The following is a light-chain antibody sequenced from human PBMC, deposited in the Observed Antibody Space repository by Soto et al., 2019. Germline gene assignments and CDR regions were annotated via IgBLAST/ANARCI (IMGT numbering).Light chain of an antibody. CDR1: QSLSGW. V-gene: IGKV1-5*01. CDR3: QQYNGYSTWT. Sequence: DLQMTQSPSTLSASVGDRVTITCRANQSLSGWLAWYQQRPGKAPNLLIYDASTLQSGVPSRFSGSGSETEFTLTISSLQPDDFATYYCQQYNGYSTWTFGQGTKVDIK. CDR2: DAS. J-gene: IGKJ1*01.